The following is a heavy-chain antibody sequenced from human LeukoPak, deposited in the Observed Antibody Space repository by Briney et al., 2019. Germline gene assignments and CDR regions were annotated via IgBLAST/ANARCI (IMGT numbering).Heavy chain of an antibody. CDR2: ISRTSSTI. CDR1: GFTFSSYD. J-gene: IGHJ6*02. V-gene: IGHV3-48*04. CDR3: ARRPLSSGPYYYGMVV. Sequence: GGSLRLSCAASGFTFSSYDMNWVRQAPGKGLEWVSYISRTSSTIYYADSVKGRFTISRDNAKNSLFLQMNSLRAEDTAVYYCARRPLSSGPYYYGMVVWGQGTTVTVSS. D-gene: IGHD6-19*01.